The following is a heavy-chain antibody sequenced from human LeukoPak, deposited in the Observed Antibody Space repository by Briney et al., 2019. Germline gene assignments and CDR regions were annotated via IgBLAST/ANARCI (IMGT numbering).Heavy chain of an antibody. CDR3: ASHYCSSTSCYLDYMDV. V-gene: IGHV3-7*01. J-gene: IGHJ6*03. D-gene: IGHD2-2*01. CDR1: GFTFTNYW. Sequence: GGSLRLSCAASGFTFTNYWMSWVRQAPGKGLEWVANIKQDASEKYYVDSVKGRFTISRDNAKNSLYLQMNSLRVKDTAVYYCASHYCSSTSCYLDYMDVWGKGTTVTVSS. CDR2: IKQDASEK.